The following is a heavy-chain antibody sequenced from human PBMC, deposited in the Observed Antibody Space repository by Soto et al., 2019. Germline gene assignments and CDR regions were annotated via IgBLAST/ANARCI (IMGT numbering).Heavy chain of an antibody. V-gene: IGHV4-4*02. Sequence: PSETLSLTCAVSGGSISSSNWWSWVRQPPGKGLEWIGEIYHSGSTNYNPSLKSRVTISVDKSKNQSSLKLSSVTAADTAVYYCASVRGGYYYAMDVWGQGTTVT. CDR2: IYHSGST. CDR3: ASVRGGYYYAMDV. J-gene: IGHJ6*02. D-gene: IGHD3-10*02. CDR1: GGSISSSNW.